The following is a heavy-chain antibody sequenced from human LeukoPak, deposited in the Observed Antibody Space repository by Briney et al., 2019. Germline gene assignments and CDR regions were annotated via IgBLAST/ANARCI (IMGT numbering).Heavy chain of an antibody. D-gene: IGHD3-3*01. CDR1: GDTVTELS. J-gene: IGHJ4*02. CDR3: ATGLEWLLYGFFDH. V-gene: IGHV1-24*01. Sequence: ASVKVSCKVSGDTVTELSMHWVRPAPGKGLEWMGGFDPEDGETIYAQKFQGRVTMTEDTSTGTAYMELSSLRSEDTAVYYCATGLEWLLYGFFDHWGQGTLVTVSS. CDR2: FDPEDGET.